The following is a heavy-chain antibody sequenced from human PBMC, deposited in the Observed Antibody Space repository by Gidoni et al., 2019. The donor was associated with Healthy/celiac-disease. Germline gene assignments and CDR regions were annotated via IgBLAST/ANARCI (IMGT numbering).Heavy chain of an antibody. CDR1: GFTFSSYR. CDR2: ISSSSSYI. CDR3: AREGYLNWFDP. J-gene: IGHJ5*02. D-gene: IGHD5-12*01. V-gene: IGHV3-21*01. Sequence: EVQLVESGGGLVKPGGSLRLSCAASGFTFSSYRMNWVRQAPGKGLEWVSSISSSSSYIYYADSVKGRFSISRDNAKNSLYLQMNSLRAEDTAVYYCAREGYLNWFDPWGQGTLVTVSS.